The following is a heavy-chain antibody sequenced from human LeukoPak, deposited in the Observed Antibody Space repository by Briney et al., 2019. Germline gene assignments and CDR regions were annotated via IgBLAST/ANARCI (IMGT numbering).Heavy chain of an antibody. CDR2: INPNSGGT. D-gene: IGHD3-16*02. V-gene: IGHV1-2*02. CDR3: AREGDYDYVWGSYRPPGLGY. J-gene: IGHJ4*02. Sequence: ASVKVSCKASGYTFTGYYMHWVRQAPGQGLEWWGWINPNSGGTNYAQKFQGRVTMTRDTSISTAYMELSRLRSDDTAVYYCAREGDYDYVWGSYRPPGLGYWGQGTLVTVSS. CDR1: GYTFTGYY.